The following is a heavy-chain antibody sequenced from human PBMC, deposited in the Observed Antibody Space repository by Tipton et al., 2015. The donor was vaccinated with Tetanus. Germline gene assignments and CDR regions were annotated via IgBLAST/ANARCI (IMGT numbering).Heavy chain of an antibody. J-gene: IGHJ5*02. CDR2: ISSSGATI. D-gene: IGHD3-16*01. CDR3: ARDQGGGRVARLNWFGP. V-gene: IGHV3-11*01. CDR1: GFTLSDYY. Sequence: SLRLSCAASGFTLSDYYMSWIRQAPGKGLEWLSYISSSGATINYADSVKGRFTLSRDTAKNSLYLLMDSLRADDTAVYYCARDQGGGRVARLNWFGPWGQGTLVTVSS.